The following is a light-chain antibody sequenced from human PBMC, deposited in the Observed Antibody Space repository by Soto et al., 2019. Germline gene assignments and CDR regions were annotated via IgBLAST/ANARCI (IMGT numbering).Light chain of an antibody. V-gene: IGKV1-12*01. CDR1: QDISNW. CDR2: AAS. CDR3: QQANNFPPS. J-gene: IGKJ5*01. Sequence: DIQMTQSPSSVSASVGHRVTITCRASQDISNWLAWYQQRPGKAPNLLIYAASNLQSGVPSRFSGSGSGTDFTLTINSLQPEDFATYYCQQANNFPPSFGQGTRLEI.